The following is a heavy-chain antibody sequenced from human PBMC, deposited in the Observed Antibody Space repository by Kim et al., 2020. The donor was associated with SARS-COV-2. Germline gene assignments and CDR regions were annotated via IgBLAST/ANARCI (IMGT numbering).Heavy chain of an antibody. CDR3: ARAGNWRASRLYYYGMDV. D-gene: IGHD1-1*01. V-gene: IGHV3-11*01. Sequence: GRFTISRENAKNSLYLQMNSLRAEDTAVYYCARAGNWRASRLYYYGMDVWGQGTTVTVSS. J-gene: IGHJ6*02.